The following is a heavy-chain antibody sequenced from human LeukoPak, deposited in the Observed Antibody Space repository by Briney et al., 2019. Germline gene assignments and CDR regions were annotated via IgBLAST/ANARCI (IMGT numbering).Heavy chain of an antibody. CDR1: GFTFSSYA. CDR3: AKELAVAGTKELDY. J-gene: IGHJ4*02. Sequence: GGSLRLSCAASGFTFSSYAMSWVRQAPGKGLEWVSEISGSGGSTYYADSVKGRFTISRDNSKNTLYLQMNSLRAEDTAVYYCAKELAVAGTKELDYWGQGTLVTVSS. V-gene: IGHV3-23*01. CDR2: ISGSGGST. D-gene: IGHD6-19*01.